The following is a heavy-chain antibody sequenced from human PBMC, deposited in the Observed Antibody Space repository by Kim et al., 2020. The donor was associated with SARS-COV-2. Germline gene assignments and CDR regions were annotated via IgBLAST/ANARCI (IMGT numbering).Heavy chain of an antibody. V-gene: IGHV3-15*01. J-gene: IGHJ4*02. CDR2: IKSKTDGGTT. D-gene: IGHD1-26*01. Sequence: GGSLRLSCAAPGFTFSNAWMSWVRQAPGKGLEWVGRIKSKTDGGTTDYAAPVKGRFTISRDDSKNTLYLQMNSLKTEDTAVYYCTTDPGWELPTGYWGQGTLVTVSS. CDR3: TTDPGWELPTGY. CDR1: GFTFSNAW.